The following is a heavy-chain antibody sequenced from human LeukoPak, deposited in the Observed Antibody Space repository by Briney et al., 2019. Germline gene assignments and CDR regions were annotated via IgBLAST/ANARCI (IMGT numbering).Heavy chain of an antibody. CDR1: GYTLTQLS. D-gene: IGHD1-26*01. CDR3: ARRAGSGSYHY. Sequence: ASVKVSCKVSGYTLTQLSVHWVRQAPGKGLEWMGGFDVEDGEIIYAQKFQGRVTMTRDTSTSTVYMELSSLRSEDTAVYYCARRAGSGSYHYWGQGTLVTVSS. CDR2: FDVEDGEI. J-gene: IGHJ4*02. V-gene: IGHV1-24*01.